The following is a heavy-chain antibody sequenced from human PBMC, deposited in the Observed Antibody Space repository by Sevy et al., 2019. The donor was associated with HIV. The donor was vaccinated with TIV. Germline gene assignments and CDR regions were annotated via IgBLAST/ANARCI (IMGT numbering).Heavy chain of an antibody. Sequence: ASVKVSCKVSGYTLTKLSMHWVRQVRGKGLEWMGSFDPEDGKRIYAQKFQGRFTMTEDTSTDTGYLDLNSLRSEDSAVYFCATTKDYYESSGDPFDYWGQGTLVTVCS. V-gene: IGHV1-24*01. J-gene: IGHJ4*02. CDR1: GYTLTKLS. CDR2: FDPEDGKR. D-gene: IGHD3-22*01. CDR3: ATTKDYYESSGDPFDY.